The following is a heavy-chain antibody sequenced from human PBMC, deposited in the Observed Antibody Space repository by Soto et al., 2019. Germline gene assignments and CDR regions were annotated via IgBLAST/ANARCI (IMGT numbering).Heavy chain of an antibody. CDR1: GYIFVNYG. CDR2: ISTYTGNT. J-gene: IGHJ6*02. CDR3: VMVDNYVTPTPQDV. V-gene: IGHV1-18*01. D-gene: IGHD3-16*01. Sequence: QVKLVQSGDEVKKPGASVKVSCKASGYIFVNYGIAWVRQAPGQGLEWMGWISTYTGNTHSASKVQGRLTMTTDTSTSTAYMDLGSLTSDDTAVYYCVMVDNYVTPTPQDVWGQGTTVTVSS.